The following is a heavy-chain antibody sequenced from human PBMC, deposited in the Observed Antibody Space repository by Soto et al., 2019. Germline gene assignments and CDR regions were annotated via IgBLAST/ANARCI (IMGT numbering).Heavy chain of an antibody. CDR3: ARKQARYFSGIDX. D-gene: IGHD3-9*01. CDR2: IYGSGGSGIT. V-gene: IGHV4-31*03. J-gene: IGHJ4*02. CDR1: GDSITSGGYY. Sequence: SETLSLTCTVTGDSITSGGYYWSWIRQHPGKGLEWLGYIYGSGGSGITLYNQSLKRRITLAVDTSKTQFSLNLSSVTVAYTAVYFCARKQARYFSGIDXWGQGTLVTVSX.